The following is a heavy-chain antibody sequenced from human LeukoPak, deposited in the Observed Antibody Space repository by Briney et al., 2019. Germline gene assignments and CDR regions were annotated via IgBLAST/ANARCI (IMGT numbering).Heavy chain of an antibody. CDR3: ARRFGYAYGRLDY. Sequence: SETLSLTCTVSGGSISSSSYYWGWIRQPPGKGLEWIGSIYYSGSTYYNPSLKSRVTISVDTSKNQFSLKLSSVTAADTAVYYCARRFGYAYGRLDYWGQGTLVTVSS. J-gene: IGHJ4*02. CDR1: GGSISSSSYY. CDR2: IYYSGST. D-gene: IGHD5-18*01. V-gene: IGHV4-39*01.